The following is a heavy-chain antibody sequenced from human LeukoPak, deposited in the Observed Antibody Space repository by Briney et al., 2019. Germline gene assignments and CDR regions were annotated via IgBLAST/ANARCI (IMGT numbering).Heavy chain of an antibody. CDR1: GGTFSSYA. Sequence: GASVKVSCKAPGGTFSSYAISWVRQAPGQGLEWMGGIIPIFGTANYAQKFQGRVTITADKSTSTAYMELSSLRSEDTAVYYCARERVGAIYFDYWGQGTLVTVSS. CDR3: ARERVGAIYFDY. J-gene: IGHJ4*02. CDR2: IIPIFGTA. V-gene: IGHV1-69*06. D-gene: IGHD1-26*01.